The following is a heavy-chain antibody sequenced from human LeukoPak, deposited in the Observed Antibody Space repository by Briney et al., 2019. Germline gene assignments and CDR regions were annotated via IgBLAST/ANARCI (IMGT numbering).Heavy chain of an antibody. D-gene: IGHD4-17*01. J-gene: IGHJ4*02. V-gene: IGHV3-7*01. CDR1: GFTFSRYW. Sequence: GGSLRLSCAASGFTFSRYWMTWVRQAPGKGLEWVANMKQDGGEQRYVDSVKGRFTISRDNAINSLYLQMNSLRAEDTAVYYCARGGSGDYRPRPVDYWGQGTLVTVSS. CDR2: MKQDGGEQ. CDR3: ARGGSGDYRPRPVDY.